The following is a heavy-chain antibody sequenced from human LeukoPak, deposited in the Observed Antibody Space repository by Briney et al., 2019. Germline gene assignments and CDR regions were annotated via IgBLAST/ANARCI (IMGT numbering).Heavy chain of an antibody. CDR3: ARKYCSGGSCYFIDY. V-gene: IGHV4-39*01. CDR2: IYYSGST. J-gene: IGHJ4*02. CDR1: GGSISSSSYY. Sequence: PSETLSLTCAVSGGSISSSSYYWGWIRQPPGKGLEWIGSIYYSGSTYYNPSLKSRVTISVDTSENQFSLKLSSVTAADTAVYYCARKYCSGGSCYFIDYWGQGTLVTVSS. D-gene: IGHD2-15*01.